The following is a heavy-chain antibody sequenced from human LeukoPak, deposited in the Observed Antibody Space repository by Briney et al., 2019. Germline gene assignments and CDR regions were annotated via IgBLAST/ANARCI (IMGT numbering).Heavy chain of an antibody. CDR1: GGSFSAYY. CDR3: ARLDIRTTWYVFDY. J-gene: IGHJ4*02. CDR2: IYHDGNT. V-gene: IGHV4-34*01. D-gene: IGHD5-12*01. Sequence: SETLSLTCAVYGGSFSAYYWSWIRQPPGKGLEWIAEIYHDGNTNYNPSLKSRVTISVDTSNNHFSLKLSSVTAADTAVYYCARLDIRTTWYVFDYWGRGTLVTVSS.